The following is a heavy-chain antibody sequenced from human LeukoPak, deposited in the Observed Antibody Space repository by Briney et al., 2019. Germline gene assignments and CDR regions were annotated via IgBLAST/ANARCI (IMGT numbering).Heavy chain of an antibody. V-gene: IGHV4-61*01. CDR3: VRSLRLYNFDY. CDR2: MYYSGST. Sequence: ASETLSLTCTVSGGSVSSGSDSWSWIRQPPGKGLEWVGYMYYSGSTNYNPSLTSRVTVSVDTSKNQFSLKLRSVTAADTAVYYCVRSLRLYNFDYWGQGTLVTVSS. CDR1: GGSVSSGSDS. J-gene: IGHJ4*02.